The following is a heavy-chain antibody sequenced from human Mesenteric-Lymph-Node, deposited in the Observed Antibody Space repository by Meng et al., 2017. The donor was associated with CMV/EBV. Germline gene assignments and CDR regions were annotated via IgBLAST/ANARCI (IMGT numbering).Heavy chain of an antibody. CDR1: GFTFSSYC. D-gene: IGHD3-16*01. CDR2: ISGSGGST. Sequence: GESLKISCAASGFTFSSYCMRWVRQAPGKGLEWVSAISGSGGSTYYADSVKGRFTISRDNSKSTLSLQMNSLRAEDTAVYYCAPRITGYYSVAMDVWGQGTTVTVSS. V-gene: IGHV3-23*01. CDR3: APRITGYYSVAMDV. J-gene: IGHJ6*02.